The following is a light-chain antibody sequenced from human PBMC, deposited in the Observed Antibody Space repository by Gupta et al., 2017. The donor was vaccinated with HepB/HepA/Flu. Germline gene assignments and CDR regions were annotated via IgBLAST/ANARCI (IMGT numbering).Light chain of an antibody. V-gene: IGKV1-5*03. Sequence: DIQMTQSPSTLSASVGDRVTITCRASQSISSWLAWYQQQPGNAPKLLLYRASTLESGVPSRFSGSGSVTEFTLTISSLRPDDFSTYYCQQYYSYPLTFGGWTKVEIK. CDR2: RAS. CDR3: QQYYSYPLT. J-gene: IGKJ4*01. CDR1: QSISSW.